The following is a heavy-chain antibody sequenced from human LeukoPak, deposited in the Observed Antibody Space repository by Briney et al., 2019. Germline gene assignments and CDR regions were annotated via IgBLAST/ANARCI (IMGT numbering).Heavy chain of an antibody. CDR3: ATDPGAY. J-gene: IGHJ4*02. Sequence: GGSLRLSCAASGFTFSKTWMTCVRQAPGKGLEWIGRLKSNTDGGTTDYAAPVKGRFTISRDDSKSTLSLQMNSLKTEDTAVYYCATDPGAYWGQGTLVTVSS. CDR1: GFTFSKTW. CDR2: LKSNTDGGTT. V-gene: IGHV3-15*01.